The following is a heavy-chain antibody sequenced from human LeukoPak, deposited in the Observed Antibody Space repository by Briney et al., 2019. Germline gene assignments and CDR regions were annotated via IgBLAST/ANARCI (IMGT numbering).Heavy chain of an antibody. CDR1: GITLSNYG. V-gene: IGHV3-23*01. D-gene: IGHD1-26*01. Sequence: GGSLRLSCAFSGITLSNYGMSWVRQAPGKELEWVAGISDSGGRTNYADSVKGRFTNSRDNPKNTLYLQMHSLRAEDTAVYFCAKRGVVIRVILVGFHKEAYYFDSWGQGALVTVSS. CDR2: ISDSGGRT. CDR3: AKRGVVIRVILVGFHKEAYYFDS. J-gene: IGHJ4*02.